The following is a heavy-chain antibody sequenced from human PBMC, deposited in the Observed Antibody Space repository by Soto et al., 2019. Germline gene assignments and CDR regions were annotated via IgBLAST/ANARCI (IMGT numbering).Heavy chain of an antibody. D-gene: IGHD3-22*01. CDR2: MNPNSGNT. CDR3: ARVDGRYYDSSGYYYLGY. V-gene: IGHV1-8*01. Sequence: QVQLVQSGAEVKKPGASVKVSCKASGYTFTSYDINWVRQATGQGLEWMGWMNPNSGNTGYAQKFQGRVTMTRNTSISTAYMELSSLRSEDTAVYYCARVDGRYYDSSGYYYLGYWGQGTLVTVSS. J-gene: IGHJ4*02. CDR1: GYTFTSYD.